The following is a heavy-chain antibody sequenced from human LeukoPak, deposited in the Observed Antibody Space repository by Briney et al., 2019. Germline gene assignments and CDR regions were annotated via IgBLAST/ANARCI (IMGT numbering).Heavy chain of an antibody. CDR3: ARAPGYAPGRNDY. CDR2: ISSSNSYI. V-gene: IGHV3-21*01. J-gene: IGHJ4*02. D-gene: IGHD3-16*01. CDR1: GFTFSTYS. Sequence: PGGSLRLSCAASGFTFSTYSMNWVRQAPGKGLEWVSCISSSNSYIYYADSVKGRLTISRDNAKNSLYLQMNSLRAEDTAVYYCARAPGYAPGRNDYWGQGTLVTVSS.